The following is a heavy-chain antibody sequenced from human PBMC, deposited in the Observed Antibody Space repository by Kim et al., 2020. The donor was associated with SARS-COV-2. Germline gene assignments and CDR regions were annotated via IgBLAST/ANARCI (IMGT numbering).Heavy chain of an antibody. J-gene: IGHJ4*02. CDR1: GFTFSSYG. V-gene: IGHV3-30*18. D-gene: IGHD3-16*02. CDR3: AKGGGDYDYIWGSYRSLVGRFDY. Sequence: GGSLRLSCAASGFTFSSYGMHWVRQAPGKGLEWVAVISYDGSNKYYADSVKGRFTISRDNSKNTLYLQMNSLRAEDTAVYYCAKGGGDYDYIWGSYRSLVGRFDYWGQGTLVTVSS. CDR2: ISYDGSNK.